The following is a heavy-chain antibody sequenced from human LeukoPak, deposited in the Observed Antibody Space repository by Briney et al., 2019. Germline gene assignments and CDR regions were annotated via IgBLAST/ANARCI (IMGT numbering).Heavy chain of an antibody. D-gene: IGHD2-2*01. CDR1: GGSISSGDYY. CDR3: ARMSTSLDYMDV. J-gene: IGHJ6*03. V-gene: IGHV4-30-4*08. CDR2: IYYSGST. Sequence: SETLSLTCTVSGGSISSGDYYWSWIRQPPGKGLGWIGYIYYSGSTYYNPSLKSRVTISVDTSKNQFSLKLSSVTAADTAVYYCARMSTSLDYMDVWGKGTTVTVSS.